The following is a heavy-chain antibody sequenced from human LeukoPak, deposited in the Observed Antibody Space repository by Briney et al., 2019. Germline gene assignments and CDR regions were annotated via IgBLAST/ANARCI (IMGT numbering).Heavy chain of an antibody. Sequence: GGSLRLSCAASGFTFSNYWMSWVRQAPGKGLEWVANIKEDGSEKYYVDSVKGRFTISRDNARNSLYLQMNSLTAEDTAVYYCASGRQLGYWGQGTLVTVSS. CDR1: GFTFSNYW. J-gene: IGHJ4*02. D-gene: IGHD6-13*01. V-gene: IGHV3-7*01. CDR2: IKEDGSEK. CDR3: ASGRQLGY.